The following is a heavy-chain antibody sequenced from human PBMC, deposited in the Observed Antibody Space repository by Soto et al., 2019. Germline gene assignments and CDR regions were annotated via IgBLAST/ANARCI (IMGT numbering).Heavy chain of an antibody. D-gene: IGHD3-10*01. J-gene: IGHJ6*02. CDR1: GYTFTTYD. Sequence: QVQLVQSGAEVKKPGASVKVSCKASGYTFTTYDINWLRQATGQGLQWMGWMNPKSGHTVYAQKFPGRGTVTRDTSKNTAYMDLSSLRSEDTAVYYCARGSIWFGGYGMDVWGQGTTVTVSS. V-gene: IGHV1-8*01. CDR3: ARGSIWFGGYGMDV. CDR2: MNPKSGHT.